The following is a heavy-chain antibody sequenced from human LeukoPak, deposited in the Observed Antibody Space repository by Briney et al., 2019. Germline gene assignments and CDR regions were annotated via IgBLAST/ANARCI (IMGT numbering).Heavy chain of an antibody. CDR3: ARERSGWPLAD. CDR2: IYSGGST. Sequence: PSETPSLTCAVYGGSFSGYYWSWIRQAPGKGLEWVSVIYSGGSTYYADSVKGRFTISRDNSKNTLYLQMNSLRAEDTAVYYCARERSGWPLADWGQGTLVTVSS. J-gene: IGHJ4*02. CDR1: GGSFSGYY. D-gene: IGHD6-19*01. V-gene: IGHV3-66*01.